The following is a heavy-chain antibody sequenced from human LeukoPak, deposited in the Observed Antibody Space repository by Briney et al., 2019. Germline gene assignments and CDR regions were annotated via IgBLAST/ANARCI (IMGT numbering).Heavy chain of an antibody. D-gene: IGHD4-17*01. Sequence: SETLSLTCTVSGGSISSSSYFWGWIRQPPGKGLEWIGSIYYTGGTYYNPSLKSRVAILVDMSQNQFSLKLSSVTAADTAVYYCARVAVTTLQNYFDYWGQGTLVTVSS. J-gene: IGHJ4*02. CDR2: IYYTGGT. CDR3: ARVAVTTLQNYFDY. V-gene: IGHV4-39*07. CDR1: GGSISSSSYF.